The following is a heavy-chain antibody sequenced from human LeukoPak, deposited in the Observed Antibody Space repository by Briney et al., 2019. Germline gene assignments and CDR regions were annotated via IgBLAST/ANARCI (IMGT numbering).Heavy chain of an antibody. J-gene: IGHJ5*02. CDR2: MFYSGST. D-gene: IGHD3-9*01. Sequence: SETLSLTCTVSGDSISSSYYYWGWIRQPPGRGLEWIGSMFYSGSTYYNPSLKSRVTTSVDTSKNQFSLKLRSVTAADTAVYYCARLTGYSSESWFDPWGQGTLVTVSS. CDR1: GDSISSSYYY. V-gene: IGHV4-39*07. CDR3: ARLTGYSSESWFDP.